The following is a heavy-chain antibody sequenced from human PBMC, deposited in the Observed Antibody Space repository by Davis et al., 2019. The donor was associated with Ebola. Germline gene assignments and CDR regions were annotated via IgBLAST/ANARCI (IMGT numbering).Heavy chain of an antibody. CDR1: GFTFSSYW. J-gene: IGHJ4*02. D-gene: IGHD3-22*01. Sequence: GESLKISCAASGFTFSSYWMHWVRQAPGKGLVWVSRINSDGSSTSYADSVKGRFTISRDNSKNTLYLQMNSLRAEDTAVYYCARDRGSSGYYLGPPDYWGQGTLVTVSS. V-gene: IGHV3-74*01. CDR3: ARDRGSSGYYLGPPDY. CDR2: INSDGSST.